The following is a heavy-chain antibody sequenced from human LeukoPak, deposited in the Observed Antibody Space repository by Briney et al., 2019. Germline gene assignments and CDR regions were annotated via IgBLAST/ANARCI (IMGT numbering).Heavy chain of an antibody. J-gene: IGHJ4*02. V-gene: IGHV1-69*05. CDR3: ATTRDYYDSSGYPLDY. CDR1: GGTFSSYA. Sequence: SVKVSCKASGGTFSSYAISWVRQAPGQGLEWMGGIIPIFGTANYAQKFQGRVTITTDESTSTAYMELSSLRSEDTAVYYCATTRDYYDSSGYPLDYWGQGTLVTVSS. CDR2: IIPIFGTA. D-gene: IGHD3-22*01.